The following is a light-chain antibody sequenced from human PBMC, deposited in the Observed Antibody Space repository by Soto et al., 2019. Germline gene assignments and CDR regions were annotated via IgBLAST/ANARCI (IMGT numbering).Light chain of an antibody. CDR2: GAS. J-gene: IGKJ4*01. V-gene: IGKV3-15*01. CDR1: QGVSAN. CDR3: QQYNNWHPLT. Sequence: EIVMTQSPATLSVSPVKRATLSCSPSQGVSANLAWYQQKPGQAPRLLVYGASTRATGIPARFSGSGAETEFTLTISSLQSEDFAVYYCQQYNNWHPLTFGGGTKVDI.